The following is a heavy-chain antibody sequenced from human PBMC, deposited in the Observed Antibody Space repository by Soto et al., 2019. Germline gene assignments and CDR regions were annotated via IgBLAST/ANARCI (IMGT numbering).Heavy chain of an antibody. V-gene: IGHV3-23*01. Sequence: EVQLLESGGGLIQPGGSLRLSCAASGFTFSNYAMTWVRQAPGKGLEWVSLISADGDSTYYADSVKGRFTFSRDNSDNTVSLQMNSLRGEDTAIYYCAKGTLVHFDHWGLGTLVTVSS. CDR3: AKGTLVHFDH. D-gene: IGHD6-13*01. CDR1: GFTFSNYA. CDR2: ISADGDST. J-gene: IGHJ4*02.